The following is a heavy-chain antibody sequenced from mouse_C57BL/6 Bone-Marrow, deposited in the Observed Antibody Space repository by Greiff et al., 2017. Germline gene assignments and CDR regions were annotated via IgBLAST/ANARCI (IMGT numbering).Heavy chain of an antibody. J-gene: IGHJ3*01. CDR3: ARTSF. CDR2: IDPSDSYT. Sequence: VQLQQPGAELVEPGASVKLSRKASGYTFTSYWMQWVKQRPGQGLEWIGEIDPSDSYTNYNQKFKGKATLTVDTSSSTAYMQLSSLTSEDSAVYYCARTSFWGQGTLVTVSA. V-gene: IGHV1-50*01. D-gene: IGHD1-2*01. CDR1: GYTFTSYW.